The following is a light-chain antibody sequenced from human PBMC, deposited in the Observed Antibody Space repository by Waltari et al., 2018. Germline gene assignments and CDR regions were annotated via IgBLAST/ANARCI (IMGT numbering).Light chain of an antibody. Sequence: EIVLTQSPATLSLSPGERATLSCRASESVSDYLAWYQQKPGQAPRLFIFEASNRASGIPARFRGSGSGTDFSLTISSLEPEDFAVYYCQQRGNWPPITFGQGTRLEVK. CDR3: QQRGNWPPIT. V-gene: IGKV3-11*01. J-gene: IGKJ5*01. CDR1: ESVSDY. CDR2: EAS.